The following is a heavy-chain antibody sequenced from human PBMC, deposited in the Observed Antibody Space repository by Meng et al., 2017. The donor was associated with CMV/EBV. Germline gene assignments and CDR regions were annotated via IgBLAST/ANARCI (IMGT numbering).Heavy chain of an antibody. Sequence: GESLKISCAASGFTFSSYWMSWVRQAPGKGLGWVDNIKQDGSEKYYVDSVKGRFTISRDNAKNSLYLQMNSLRAEDTAVYYCAREAGRPKAWDILTGYPLDYWGQGTLVTVSS. CDR3: AREAGRPKAWDILTGYPLDY. J-gene: IGHJ4*02. CDR2: IKQDGSEK. V-gene: IGHV3-7*01. D-gene: IGHD3-9*01. CDR1: GFTFSSYW.